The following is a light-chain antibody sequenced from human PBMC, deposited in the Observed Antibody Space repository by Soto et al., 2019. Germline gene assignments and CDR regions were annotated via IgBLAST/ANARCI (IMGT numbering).Light chain of an antibody. J-gene: IGKJ4*01. CDR2: HTS. Sequence: EIEMTQSPATLSLSPGERATLSCRASQNINTNLAWYQQSPGRAPRLFIYHTSTRATGIPDRFSGSGSGTEFTLTISSLQSEDFAVYYCQQYTAWPFTFGGGTRVEI. V-gene: IGKV3-15*01. CDR3: QQYTAWPFT. CDR1: QNINTN.